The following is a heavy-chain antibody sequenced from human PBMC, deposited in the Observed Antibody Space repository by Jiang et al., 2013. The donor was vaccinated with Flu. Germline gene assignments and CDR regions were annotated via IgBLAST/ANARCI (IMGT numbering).Heavy chain of an antibody. Sequence: PGLVKPSETLSLTCTASGGSIRSSNYYWVWIRQPPGKGLEWIGSIYHSGSSYFNPSLKSRVTISVDTSKNQFSLKLSSVTAADTAMYYCARLRLIAPHEGYWGQGTLVTVSS. CDR3: ARLRLIAPHEGY. CDR2: IYHSGSS. J-gene: IGHJ4*02. CDR1: GGSIRSSNYY. D-gene: IGHD3-16*01. V-gene: IGHV4-39*07.